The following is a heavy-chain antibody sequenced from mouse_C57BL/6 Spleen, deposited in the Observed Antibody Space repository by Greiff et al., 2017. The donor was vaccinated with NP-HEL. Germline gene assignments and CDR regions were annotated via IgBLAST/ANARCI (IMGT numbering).Heavy chain of an antibody. V-gene: IGHV5-4*01. Sequence: EVQVVESGGGLVKPGGSLKLSCAASGFTFSSYAMSWVRQTPEKRLEWVATISDGGSYTYYPDNVKGRFTISRDNAKNNLYLQMSHLKSEDTAMYNCARGYFDVWGTGTTVTVSS. CDR2: ISDGGSYT. CDR3: ARGYFDV. CDR1: GFTFSSYA. J-gene: IGHJ1*03.